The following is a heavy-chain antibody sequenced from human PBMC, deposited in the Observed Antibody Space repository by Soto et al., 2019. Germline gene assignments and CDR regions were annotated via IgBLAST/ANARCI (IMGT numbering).Heavy chain of an antibody. D-gene: IGHD6-6*01. J-gene: IGHJ6*02. CDR1: GYTFINYA. V-gene: IGHV1-3*01. CDR3: ARKHSSSVRGGYYYGMDV. Sequence: GASVKVSCKASGYTFINYAILWVRQGPGQRPEWMGWINAGNGDTKYSQKFQGRVTITRDTFASTAYMELSSLRSEDTAVYYCARKHSSSVRGGYYYGMDVWGQGTTVTVS. CDR2: INAGNGDT.